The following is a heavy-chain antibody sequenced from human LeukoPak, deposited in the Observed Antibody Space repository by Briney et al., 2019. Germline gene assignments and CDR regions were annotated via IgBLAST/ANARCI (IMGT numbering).Heavy chain of an antibody. CDR2: IRYNGNNQ. V-gene: IGHV3-30*02. J-gene: IGHJ6*03. D-gene: IGHD3-10*01. CDR3: AKDSAFYYIDV. CDR1: GFTFNNYG. Sequence: GGSLRLSCAASGFTFNNYGMHWVRQAPGKGLEWVAFIRYNGNNQYYAYPVKGRFTISRDNSKNTLYLQMNSLKGDDTAVYYCAKDSAFYYIDVWGKGTTVIISS.